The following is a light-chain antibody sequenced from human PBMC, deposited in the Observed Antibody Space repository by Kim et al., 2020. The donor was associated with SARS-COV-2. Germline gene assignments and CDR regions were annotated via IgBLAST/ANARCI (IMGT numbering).Light chain of an antibody. CDR1: QSVTNSY. CDR2: GAS. Sequence: VSPGERATLSCRASQSVTNSYLAWYQQKRGQSPRLLIYGASRRATGIPDRFSGSGSGTDFTLTISRLDPEDFAVYFCQQYGNSLTFGGGTKVDIK. J-gene: IGKJ4*01. CDR3: QQYGNSLT. V-gene: IGKV3-20*01.